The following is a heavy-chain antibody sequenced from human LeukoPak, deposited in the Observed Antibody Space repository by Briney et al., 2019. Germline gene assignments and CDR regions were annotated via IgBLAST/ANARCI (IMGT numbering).Heavy chain of an antibody. CDR2: IDPPSGAP. J-gene: IGHJ4*02. V-gene: IGHV1-2*02. CDR3: ARSGFSTGFYLDF. D-gene: IGHD6-19*01. CDR1: GYTFTGQF. Sequence: ASVKVSCKASGYTFTGQFIHWLRQAPEQGLEWMGWIDPPSGAPHYAPKFQDRVTMTRDTSIATAYLEVHRLKSDDTAVYYCARSGFSTGFYLDFWGQGTLISVSS.